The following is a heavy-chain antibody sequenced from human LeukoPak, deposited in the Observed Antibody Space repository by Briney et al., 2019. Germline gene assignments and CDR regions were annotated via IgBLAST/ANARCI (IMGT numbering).Heavy chain of an antibody. J-gene: IGHJ6*03. Sequence: GASVKVSCKVSGYTLTELSMHWVRQAPGKGLEWMGGFDPEDGETIYAQKFQGRVTMTEDTSTDTAYMELSSLRSEDTAVYYCAKDESASSGWYGLHYMDVWGKGTTVTISS. V-gene: IGHV1-24*01. CDR3: AKDESASSGWYGLHYMDV. CDR1: GYTLTELS. CDR2: FDPEDGET. D-gene: IGHD6-19*01.